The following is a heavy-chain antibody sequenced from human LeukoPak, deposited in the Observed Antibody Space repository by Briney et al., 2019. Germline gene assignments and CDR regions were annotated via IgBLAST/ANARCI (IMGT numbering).Heavy chain of an antibody. D-gene: IGHD1-1*01. Sequence: SGPTLVNPTQTLTLTCTFSGFSLSTSGVGVGWIRQPPGKALEWLALIYWNDDKRYSPSLKSRLTITKDTSKNQVVLTMTNMDPVDTATYYCAQGTTGTTPFDYWGQGTLVTVSS. V-gene: IGHV2-5*01. CDR2: IYWNDDK. CDR1: GFSLSTSGVG. J-gene: IGHJ4*02. CDR3: AQGTTGTTPFDY.